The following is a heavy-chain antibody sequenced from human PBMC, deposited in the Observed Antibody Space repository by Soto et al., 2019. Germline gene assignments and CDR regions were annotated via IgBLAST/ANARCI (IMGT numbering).Heavy chain of an antibody. CDR2: ISFDGSNT. J-gene: IGHJ6*03. Sequence: QVQLVESGGGVVQPGRSLRLSCAASGFTFSSYGMHWVRQAPGKGLEWVAIISFDGSNTYYADSVKGRFTISRDSSKNTLYLQVNSLRAEDTAVYYCARGAGLSQYNYYINVWGKGTTVTVSS. CDR3: ARGAGLSQYNYYINV. V-gene: IGHV3-33*01. CDR1: GFTFSSYG. D-gene: IGHD6-19*01.